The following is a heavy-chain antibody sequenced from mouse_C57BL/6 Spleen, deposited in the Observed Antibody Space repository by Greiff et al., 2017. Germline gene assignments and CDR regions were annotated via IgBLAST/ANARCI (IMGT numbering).Heavy chain of an antibody. CDR1: GFTFSDYG. V-gene: IGHV5-17*01. CDR3: ARSNYVDYAMDY. CDR2: ISRGSSTI. Sequence: EVQVVEPGGGLVKPGGSLKLSCAASGFTFSDYGMHWVRQAPEKGLEWVAYISRGSSTIYYADTLKGRFTISRDNANNNLFLQMSSLRSEDTAMYYCARSNYVDYAMDYWGQGTSVTVSS. D-gene: IGHD2-5*01. J-gene: IGHJ4*01.